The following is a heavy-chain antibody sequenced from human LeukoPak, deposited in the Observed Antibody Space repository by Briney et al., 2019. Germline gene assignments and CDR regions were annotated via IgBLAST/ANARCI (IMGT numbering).Heavy chain of an antibody. CDR1: GDSISTSRYA. D-gene: IGHD3-16*01. CDR3: ARVALTGEGGRGYFNL. J-gene: IGHJ2*01. Sequence: SETLSLTCTVSGDSISTSRYAWGWIRQSPGKGLEWIGPIYNSGSTNLNPSPKTRVTMSVDASKHHFSLNLNSVTAADTALYFCARVALTGEGGRGYFNLWGRGNLVSVSS. V-gene: IGHV4-39*02. CDR2: IYNSGST.